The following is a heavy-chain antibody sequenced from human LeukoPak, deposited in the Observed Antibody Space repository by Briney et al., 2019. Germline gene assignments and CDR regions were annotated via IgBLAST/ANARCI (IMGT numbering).Heavy chain of an antibody. D-gene: IGHD2-2*02. J-gene: IGHJ5*02. CDR3: ARDRPSSSCSSTSCYNSIAANPPNNWFDP. CDR2: IYYSGST. V-gene: IGHV4-59*12. CDR1: GGSISSYY. Sequence: SETLSLTCTVSGGSISSYYWSWIRQPPGKGLEWIGYIYYSGSTNYNPSLKSRVTISVDTSKNQFSLKLSSVTAADTAVYYCARDRPSSSCSSTSCYNSIAANPPNNWFDPWGQGTLVTVSS.